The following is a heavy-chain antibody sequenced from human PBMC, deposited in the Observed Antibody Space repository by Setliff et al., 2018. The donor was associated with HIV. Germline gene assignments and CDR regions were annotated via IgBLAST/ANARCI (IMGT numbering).Heavy chain of an antibody. CDR2: VCTSGNT. CDR3: VRDAVDSAGDY. D-gene: IGHD6-25*01. CDR1: GGSISSGSYY. J-gene: IGHJ4*02. V-gene: IGHV4-61*09. Sequence: SETLSLTCTVSGGSISSGSYYWSWIRQPAGKGLEWIGHVCTSGNTNYNPSLNRRVTISVDTSKNTFSLRLTSMTAADTAVYYCVRDAVDSAGDYWGQGKVVTVSS.